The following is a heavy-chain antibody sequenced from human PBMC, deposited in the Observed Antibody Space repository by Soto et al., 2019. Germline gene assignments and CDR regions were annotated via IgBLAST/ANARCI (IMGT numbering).Heavy chain of an antibody. V-gene: IGHV4-59*01. CDR2: IYYSGST. CDR1: GGSISSYY. D-gene: IGHD6-13*01. J-gene: IGHJ5*02. Sequence: KPSETLSLTCTVSGGSISSYYWSWIRQPPGKGLEWIGYIYYSGSTNYNPSLKSRVTISVDTSKNQFSLKLSSVTAADTAVYYCARVKREYSSSWYFKLSGWFDPWGQGTLVTVSS. CDR3: ARVKREYSSSWYFKLSGWFDP.